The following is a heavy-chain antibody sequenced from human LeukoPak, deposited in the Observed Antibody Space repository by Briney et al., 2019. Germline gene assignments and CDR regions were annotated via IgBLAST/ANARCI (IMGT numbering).Heavy chain of an antibody. V-gene: IGHV3-30*03. CDR1: GFTFSSYG. J-gene: IGHJ6*02. Sequence: GGSLRLSCAASGFTFSSYGMHWVRQAPGKGLEWVAVISYDGSNKHYADSVKGRFTISRDNSKNTLYLQMNSLRAEDTAVYYCATGPYGMDVWGQGTTVTVSS. CDR3: ATGPYGMDV. CDR2: ISYDGSNK.